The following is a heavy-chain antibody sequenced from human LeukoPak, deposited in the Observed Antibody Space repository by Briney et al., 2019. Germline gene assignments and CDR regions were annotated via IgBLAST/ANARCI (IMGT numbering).Heavy chain of an antibody. D-gene: IGHD6-6*01. CDR1: GGSISRFH. CDR2: VSCSGST. CDR3: ARSRIAARPDAFDI. Sequence: SETLSPTCTVSGGSISRFHWGWIPPAPGKGLEGIGFVSCSGSTNYNPSLKSRVTISVDTSKNQFSLKLSSVTAADTAVYYCARSRIAARPDAFDIWGQGTMVTVSS. J-gene: IGHJ3*02. V-gene: IGHV4-59*12.